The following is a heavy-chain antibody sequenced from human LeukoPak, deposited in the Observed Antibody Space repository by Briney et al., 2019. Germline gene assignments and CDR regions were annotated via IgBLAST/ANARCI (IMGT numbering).Heavy chain of an antibody. CDR1: GGTFSSYA. D-gene: IGHD2-2*01. CDR3: ARGMYCSSTSCPTEYFQH. J-gene: IGHJ1*01. CDR2: IIPIFGTA. Sequence: SVKVSCKASGGTFSSYAISWVRQAPGQGLEWMGGIIPIFGTANYAQKFQGRVMITADESTSTAYMELSSLRSEDTAVYYCARGMYCSSTSCPTEYFQHWGQGTLVTVSS. V-gene: IGHV1-69*01.